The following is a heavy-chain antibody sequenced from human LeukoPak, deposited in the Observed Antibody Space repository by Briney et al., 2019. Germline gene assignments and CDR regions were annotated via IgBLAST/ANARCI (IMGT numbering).Heavy chain of an antibody. D-gene: IGHD3-3*01. CDR3: TTIYDFWSGYYSPNFDY. V-gene: IGHV3-15*01. J-gene: IGHJ4*02. CDR2: IKSKTDGGTT. Sequence: PGGSLRLSCAASGFTFSNAWMSWVRQSPGKGLEWVVRIKSKTDGGTTDYAAPVKGRFTISRDDSKNTLYLQMNSLKTEDTAVYYCTTIYDFWSGYYSPNFDYWGQGTLVTVSS. CDR1: GFTFSNAW.